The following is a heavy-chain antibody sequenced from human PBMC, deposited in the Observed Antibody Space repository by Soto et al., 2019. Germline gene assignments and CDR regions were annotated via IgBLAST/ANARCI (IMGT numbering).Heavy chain of an antibody. CDR2: ISAYNGNT. Sequence: QVQLVQSGAEVKKPGASVKVSCKASGYTFTSYGISWVRQAPGQGLEWMGWISAYNGNTNYAQKLQGRVTMTTDTARSQXYMELRSLRSDDTAVYYCARVPNNYPGIAAAGTNYWGQGTLVTVFS. CDR1: GYTFTSYG. J-gene: IGHJ4*02. D-gene: IGHD6-13*01. CDR3: ARVPNNYPGIAAAGTNY. V-gene: IGHV1-18*01.